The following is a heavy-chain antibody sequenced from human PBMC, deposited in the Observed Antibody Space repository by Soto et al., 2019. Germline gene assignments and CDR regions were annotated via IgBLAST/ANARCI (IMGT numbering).Heavy chain of an antibody. CDR2: IDWDDDK. Sequence: SGPTLVNPTQTLTLTCTFSGFSLSTSGMCVSWIRQPPGKALEWLALIDWDDDKYYSTSLKTRLTIPKDTSKNQVVLTMTNMDPVDTATYYCARTPSYCSSTSCYNYYYYYGMDVWGQGTTVTVSS. CDR3: ARTPSYCSSTSCYNYYYYYGMDV. J-gene: IGHJ6*02. V-gene: IGHV2-70*01. CDR1: GFSLSTSGMC. D-gene: IGHD2-2*01.